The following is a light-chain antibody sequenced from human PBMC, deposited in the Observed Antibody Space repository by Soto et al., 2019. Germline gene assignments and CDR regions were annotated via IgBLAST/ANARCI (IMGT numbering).Light chain of an antibody. J-gene: IGKJ5*01. V-gene: IGKV3-20*01. CDR2: GAS. CDR3: QQYGSASIT. Sequence: EIVMTQSPSTLSVSPGERATLTCRASQSVSSNLAWYQQKPGQAPRLLIYGASRRATGIPDRFSGSGSGTDFTLTISRLEPEDFALYHCQQYGSASITFGQGTRLEIK. CDR1: QSVSSN.